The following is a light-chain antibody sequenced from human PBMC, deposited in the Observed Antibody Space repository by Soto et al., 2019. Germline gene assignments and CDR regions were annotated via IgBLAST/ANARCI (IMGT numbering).Light chain of an antibody. CDR3: QAWDSSTARYV. V-gene: IGLV3-1*01. CDR2: QDS. J-gene: IGLJ1*01. CDR1: KLGDKY. Sequence: ELTQPPSVSVSPGQTASITCSGDKLGDKYACWYQQKPGQSPVLVIYQDSKRPSGIPERFSGSNSGNTATLTISGTQAMDEADYYCQAWDSSTARYVFGTGTKLTVL.